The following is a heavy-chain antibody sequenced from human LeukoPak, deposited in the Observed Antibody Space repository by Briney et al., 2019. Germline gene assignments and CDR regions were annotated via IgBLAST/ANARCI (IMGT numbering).Heavy chain of an antibody. CDR2: IYYSGST. CDR3: ASQGVYGYSSSWYPLYYFDY. V-gene: IGHV4-39*01. Sequence: PSETLSLTCTVSGGSISSSSYYWGWIRQPPGKGLEWIGSIYYSGSTYYHPSLKSRVTISVDTSKNQFSLKLSSVTAAYTAVYYCASQGVYGYSSSWYPLYYFDYWGQGTLVTVSS. CDR1: GGSISSSSYY. J-gene: IGHJ4*02. D-gene: IGHD6-13*01.